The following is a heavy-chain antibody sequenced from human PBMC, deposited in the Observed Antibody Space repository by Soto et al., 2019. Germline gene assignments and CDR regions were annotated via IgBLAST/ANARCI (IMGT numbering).Heavy chain of an antibody. J-gene: IGHJ4*02. Sequence: QVQLVQSGAEVKETGASVKVSCKASGYTFTSFYIHWVRQAPGQGLEWMAIINPTGGSTNYAQRFRGRVTLTMDTSTSTVYMELSGLRSEDTAVYYCARNLASADVWGQGTLVTVSS. CDR3: ARNLASADV. V-gene: IGHV1-46*01. D-gene: IGHD6-13*01. CDR2: INPTGGST. CDR1: GYTFTSFY.